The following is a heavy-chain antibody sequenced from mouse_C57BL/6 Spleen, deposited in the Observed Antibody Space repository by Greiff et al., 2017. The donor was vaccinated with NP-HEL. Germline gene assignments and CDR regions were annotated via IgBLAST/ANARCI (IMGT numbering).Heavy chain of an antibody. D-gene: IGHD1-1*01. Sequence: DVHLVESGGGLVKPGGSLKLSCAASGFTFSDYGMHWVRQAPEKGLEWVAYISSGSSTIYYADTVKGRFTISRDNAKNTLFLKMTSLRSEDTAMYYVARHYGSRGWYCDVWGTGTTVTVSS. CDR1: GFTFSDYG. CDR3: ARHYGSRGWYCDV. J-gene: IGHJ1*03. CDR2: ISSGSSTI. V-gene: IGHV5-17*01.